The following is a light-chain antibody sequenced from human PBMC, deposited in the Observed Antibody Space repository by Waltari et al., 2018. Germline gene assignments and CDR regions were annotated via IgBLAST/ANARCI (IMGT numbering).Light chain of an antibody. CDR3: MQALQTPRT. V-gene: IGKV2-28*01. CDR1: RSLLHSNGYNY. J-gene: IGKJ1*01. Sequence: DIVMTQSPLSLPVTPGEPASISCRSSRSLLHSNGYNYLGWYLQKPGQSPQLLIYLGSNRASGVPDRFSGSGSGTDFTLKISRVEAEDVGVYYCMQALQTPRTFGQGTKVEIK. CDR2: LGS.